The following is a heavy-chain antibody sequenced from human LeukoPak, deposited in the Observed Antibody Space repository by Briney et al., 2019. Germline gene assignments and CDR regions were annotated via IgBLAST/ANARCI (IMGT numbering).Heavy chain of an antibody. V-gene: IGHV3-43*02. Sequence: PGGSLRLSCAASGFTFDDYAMHWVRQAPGKGLEWVSLIRGDGGRTYYADSVKGRFTISRDNSKNSLYLQMNSLRIEDTALYYCAKDRSYGAWYFDLWGRGTLVTVSS. D-gene: IGHD4/OR15-4a*01. CDR1: GFTFDDYA. CDR3: AKDRSYGAWYFDL. CDR2: IRGDGGRT. J-gene: IGHJ2*01.